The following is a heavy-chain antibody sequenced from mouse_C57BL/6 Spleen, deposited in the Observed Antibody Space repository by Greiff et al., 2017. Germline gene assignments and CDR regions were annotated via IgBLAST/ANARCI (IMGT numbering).Heavy chain of an antibody. CDR2: IDPSDSYT. Sequence: QVQLQQSGAELVKPGASVQLSCKASGYTFTSYWMQWVKQRPGQGLEWIGEIDPSDSYTNYNQKFKGKATLTVDTSSSTAYMQLSSLTSEDSAVYYCGAAQATFFFAYWGQGTLVTVSA. V-gene: IGHV1-50*01. CDR1: GYTFTSYW. CDR3: GAAQATFFFAY. D-gene: IGHD3-2*02. J-gene: IGHJ3*01.